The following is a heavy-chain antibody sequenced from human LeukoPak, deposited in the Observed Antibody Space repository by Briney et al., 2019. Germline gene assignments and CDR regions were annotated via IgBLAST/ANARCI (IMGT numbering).Heavy chain of an antibody. CDR3: YGANAEH. J-gene: IGHJ1*01. CDR1: GFTFSNAW. Sequence: PGGSLRLSCAASGFTFSNAWMSWVRQAPGKGLEWVSVVYTGGSTYSADSVKGRFTISRDNSKNTLYLQMNSLRAEDTAVYYCYGANAEHWGQGTLVTVSS. V-gene: IGHV3-66*01. CDR2: VYTGGST. D-gene: IGHD4-23*01.